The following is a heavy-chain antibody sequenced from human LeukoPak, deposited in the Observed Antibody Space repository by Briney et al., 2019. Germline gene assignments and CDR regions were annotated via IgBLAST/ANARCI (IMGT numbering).Heavy chain of an antibody. CDR1: GFTFSNYY. J-gene: IGHJ3*02. Sequence: GGSLRLSCAASGFTFSNYYMSWIRQAPGKGLVWVSYISSRSSNKEYADSVKGRFTISRDNYKNSLFLQMDSLRAEDSAIYYCAREGWDLNALDIWGQGTMVTVSS. D-gene: IGHD1-26*01. CDR2: ISSRSSNK. V-gene: IGHV3-11*04. CDR3: AREGWDLNALDI.